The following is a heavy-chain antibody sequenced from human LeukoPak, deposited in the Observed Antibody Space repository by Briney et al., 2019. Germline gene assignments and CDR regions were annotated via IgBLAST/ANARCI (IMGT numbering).Heavy chain of an antibody. J-gene: IGHJ5*02. Sequence: GESLKISCKGSGYSFTSYWIGWVRQMPGKGLEWMGIIYPGDSDTRYSPSFQGQVTISADKSISTAYLQWSSLKASDTAVYYCARGIAAAPWVHNSFDPWGQGTLVTVSS. CDR2: IYPGDSDT. D-gene: IGHD6-13*01. CDR1: GYSFTSYW. V-gene: IGHV5-51*01. CDR3: ARGIAAAPWVHNSFDP.